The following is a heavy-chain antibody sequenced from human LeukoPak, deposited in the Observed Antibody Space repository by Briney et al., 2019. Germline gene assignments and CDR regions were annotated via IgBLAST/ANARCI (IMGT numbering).Heavy chain of an antibody. J-gene: IGHJ3*02. CDR2: ISSSSSTI. Sequence: GGSLRLSCAASGFTFSSYSMNWVRQAPGKGLEWVSYISSSSSTIYYADSVKGRFTISRDNAKNSLYLQMNSLRAEDTAVYYCARGLYSGSYRGDAFDIWGQGTMVTVSS. CDR3: ARGLYSGSYRGDAFDI. V-gene: IGHV3-48*01. CDR1: GFTFSSYS. D-gene: IGHD1-26*01.